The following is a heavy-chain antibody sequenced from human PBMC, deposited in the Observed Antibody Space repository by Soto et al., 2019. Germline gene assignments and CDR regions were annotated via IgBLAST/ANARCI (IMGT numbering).Heavy chain of an antibody. CDR1: GGSISISNFY. CDR3: ARAAEYYYYGMDV. Sequence: SETLSLTCSVSGGSISISNFYWGWVRQYPGKGLEWIGFIYFSGIIYYNPSLKSRVTISVDTSKNQFSLKLSSVTAADTAVYYCARAAEYYYYGMDVWGQGTTVTVSS. D-gene: IGHD6-25*01. CDR2: IYFSGII. J-gene: IGHJ6*02. V-gene: IGHV4-31*03.